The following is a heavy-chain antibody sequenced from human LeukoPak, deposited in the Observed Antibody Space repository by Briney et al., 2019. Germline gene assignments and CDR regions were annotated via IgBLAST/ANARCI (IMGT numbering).Heavy chain of an antibody. Sequence: SETLSLTCTVSGGSTSSYYWSWIRQPPGKGLEWIGYIYYSGSTNYNPSLKSRVTISVDTSKNQFSLKLSSVTAADTAVYYCARAPRSLNCSGGSCYSVHYYYYMDVWGKGTTVTVSS. CDR3: ARAPRSLNCSGGSCYSVHYYYYMDV. CDR2: IYYSGST. V-gene: IGHV4-59*01. J-gene: IGHJ6*03. D-gene: IGHD2-15*01. CDR1: GGSTSSYY.